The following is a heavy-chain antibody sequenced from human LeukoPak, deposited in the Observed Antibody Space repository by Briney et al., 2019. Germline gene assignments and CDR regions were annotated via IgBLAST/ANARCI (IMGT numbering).Heavy chain of an antibody. CDR3: ASGMVARFDY. V-gene: IGHV4-59*08. Sequence: SETLSLTCTVSGGSISTNYWSWIRQLPGKGLEWIGHIHYSGTPDYSPSLKSRVTISIDPSKNHFSLKLRSVTAADTAVYYCASGMVARFDYWGQGILVTVSS. J-gene: IGHJ4*02. CDR2: IHYSGTP. CDR1: GGSISTNY. D-gene: IGHD5-12*01.